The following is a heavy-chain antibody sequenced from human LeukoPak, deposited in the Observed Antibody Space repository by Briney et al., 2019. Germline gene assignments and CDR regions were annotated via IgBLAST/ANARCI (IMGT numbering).Heavy chain of an antibody. D-gene: IGHD1-26*01. J-gene: IGHJ5*02. V-gene: IGHV3-23*01. Sequence: PSETLSLTCAVYGGSFSGYYWSWVRQAPGKGLEWVSAISGSGGSTYYADSVKGRFTISRDNSKNTLYLQMNSLRAEDTAVYYCANLQWELFPEVWFDPWGQGTLVTVSS. CDR2: ISGSGGST. CDR1: GGSFSGYY. CDR3: ANLQWELFPEVWFDP.